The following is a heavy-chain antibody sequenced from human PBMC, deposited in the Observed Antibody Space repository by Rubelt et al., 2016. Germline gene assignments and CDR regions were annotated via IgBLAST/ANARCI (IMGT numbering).Heavy chain of an antibody. V-gene: IGHV3-11*04. Sequence: DSVRGRFTISRDNAKNSLYLQMNSLRAEDTAVYYCARENSGSYDYWGQGTLVTVSS. D-gene: IGHD1-26*01. CDR3: ARENSGSYDY. J-gene: IGHJ4*02.